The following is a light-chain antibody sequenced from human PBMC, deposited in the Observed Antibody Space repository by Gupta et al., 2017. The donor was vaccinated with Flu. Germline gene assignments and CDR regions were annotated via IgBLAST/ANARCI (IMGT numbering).Light chain of an antibody. Sequence: EIVMTQSPATLSVSPGDRVSLSCRATQSVSNYLAWFQQKPGQAPRLLIYGASTRATGVPARFSGSGSGTEFTLTISSLQSEDFAVYYCQEYNQWLLGTFGQGTKVEVK. CDR3: QEYNQWLLGT. CDR2: GAS. J-gene: IGKJ1*01. CDR1: QSVSNY. V-gene: IGKV3-15*01.